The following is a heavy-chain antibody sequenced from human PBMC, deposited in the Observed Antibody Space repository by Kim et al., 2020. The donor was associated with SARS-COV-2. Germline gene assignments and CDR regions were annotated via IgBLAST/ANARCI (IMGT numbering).Heavy chain of an antibody. Sequence: SETLSLTCTVSGGSISSYYWSWIRQPPGKGLEWIGYIYYSGSTNYNPSLKSRVTISVDTSKNQFSLKLSSVTAADTAVYYCARDGDGYNYNWYFDLWGRGTLVTVSS. V-gene: IGHV4-59*13. J-gene: IGHJ2*01. CDR1: GGSISSYY. CDR2: IYYSGST. CDR3: ARDGDGYNYNWYFDL. D-gene: IGHD5-12*01.